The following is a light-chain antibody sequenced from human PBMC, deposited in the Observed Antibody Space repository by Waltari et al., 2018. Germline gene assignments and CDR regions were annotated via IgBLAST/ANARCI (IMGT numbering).Light chain of an antibody. V-gene: IGKV1-9*01. J-gene: IGKJ2*01. CDR3: QQYYSTPYA. CDR2: AAS. Sequence: DIQLTQSPSFLSASVGDRVTITCRSSQGISSYLAWYQQRPGTAPKLLISAASTLQSGVPSRFSGSGSGTEFTLTISSLQPEDVAVYYCQQYYSTPYAFGQGTKLEIK. CDR1: QGISSY.